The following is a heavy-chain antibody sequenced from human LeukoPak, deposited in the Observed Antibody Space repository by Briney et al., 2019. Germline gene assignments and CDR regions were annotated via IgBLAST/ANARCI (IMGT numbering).Heavy chain of an antibody. J-gene: IGHJ4*02. CDR1: GGSISSSGYY. D-gene: IGHD2-15*01. V-gene: IGHV4-39*01. CDR2: IYYSGST. CDR3: ARHMLGYCSGGTCPYYFDY. Sequence: SETLSLTCTVSGGSISSSGYYWGWIRQPPGKGPEWIGSIYYSGSTYYNPSLKSRVTISVDTSKNQLSLKLSSVTAADTAVYYCARHMLGYCSGGTCPYYFDYWGQGTLVTVSS.